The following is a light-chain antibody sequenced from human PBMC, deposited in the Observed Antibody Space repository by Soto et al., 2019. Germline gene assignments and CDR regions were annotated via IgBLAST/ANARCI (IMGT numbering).Light chain of an antibody. J-gene: IGKJ4*01. CDR3: EQYGSSSLT. V-gene: IGKV3-20*01. CDR2: GAS. Sequence: EIVLTQSPGTLSLSPGERATLSCRASQSVSSSYLAWYQQKPGQAPRLLIYGASSRATGIPDRFSGSGSGTDFTLIISSLEPEDFAVYYCEQYGSSSLTFGGGTKVDI. CDR1: QSVSSSY.